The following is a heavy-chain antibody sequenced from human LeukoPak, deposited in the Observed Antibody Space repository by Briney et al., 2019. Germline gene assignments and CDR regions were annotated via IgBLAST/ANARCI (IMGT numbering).Heavy chain of an antibody. Sequence: PGRSLRLSCAASGFTFSSYSMNWVRQAPGKGLEWVSSISSSSSYIYYADSVKGRFTISRDNAKNSLYLQMNSLRAEDTAVYYCARDQYRGQWLTTRGAFDIWGQGTMVTVSS. CDR3: ARDQYRGQWLTTRGAFDI. CDR2: ISSSSSYI. V-gene: IGHV3-21*01. J-gene: IGHJ3*02. CDR1: GFTFSSYS. D-gene: IGHD6-19*01.